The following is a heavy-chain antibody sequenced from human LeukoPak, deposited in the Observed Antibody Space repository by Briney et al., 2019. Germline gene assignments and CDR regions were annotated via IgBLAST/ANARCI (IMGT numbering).Heavy chain of an antibody. Sequence: GGSLRLSCAASGFTFSSYSMNWVRQAPGKGLEWVSFISSGSTTIYYADSVRGGFTISRDNAKNSLYLQMNSLRAEDTAVYYCARDRGGSYSAIDYWGQGTLVTV. CDR2: ISSGSTTI. J-gene: IGHJ4*02. D-gene: IGHD1-26*01. V-gene: IGHV3-48*04. CDR3: ARDRGGSYSAIDY. CDR1: GFTFSSYS.